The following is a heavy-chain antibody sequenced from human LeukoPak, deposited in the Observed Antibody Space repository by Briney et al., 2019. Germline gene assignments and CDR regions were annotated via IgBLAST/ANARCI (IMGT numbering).Heavy chain of an antibody. V-gene: IGHV3-53*01. D-gene: IGHD5-12*01. CDR1: GFTVSSNY. Sequence: TGGSLRLSCAASGFTVSSNYMSWVRQAQGKGLEWVSVIYSGGSTYYADSVKGRFTISRDNSKNTLYLQMNSLRAEDTAVYYCASTYSGYDTNFDYWGQGTLVTVSS. J-gene: IGHJ4*02. CDR3: ASTYSGYDTNFDY. CDR2: IYSGGST.